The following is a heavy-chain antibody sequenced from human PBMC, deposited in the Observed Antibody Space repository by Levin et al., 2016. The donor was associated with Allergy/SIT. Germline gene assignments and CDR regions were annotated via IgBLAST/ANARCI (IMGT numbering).Heavy chain of an antibody. J-gene: IGHJ5*02. Sequence: VRQAPGKGLEWVGRIRNKGNGHTTEYAASVKGRFIISRDDSKKSLYLQMNNLKTEDTAVYYCARWGYTGYVGCDTWGQGTLVTVSS. D-gene: IGHD5-12*01. V-gene: IGHV3-72*01. CDR3: ARWGYTGYVGCDT. CDR2: IRNKGNGHTT.